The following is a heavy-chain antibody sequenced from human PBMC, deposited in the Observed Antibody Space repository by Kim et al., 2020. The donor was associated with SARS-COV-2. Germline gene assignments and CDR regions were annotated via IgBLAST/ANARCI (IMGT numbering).Heavy chain of an antibody. V-gene: IGHV3-64D*06. CDR1: GFTFSSYD. J-gene: IGHJ5*02. Sequence: GGSLRLSCSASGFTFSSYDMHWVRQAPGKGLEYVSAISSNGGSTYYADSVKGRFTISRDNSKNTLYLQMSSLRVEDTAVYYCVKDGGYYGSGSYYNWFDPWGQGTLVTVSS. CDR3: VKDGGYYGSGSYYNWFDP. CDR2: ISSNGGST. D-gene: IGHD3-10*01.